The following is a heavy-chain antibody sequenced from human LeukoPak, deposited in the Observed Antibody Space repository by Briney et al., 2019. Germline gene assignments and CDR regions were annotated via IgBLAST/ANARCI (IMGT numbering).Heavy chain of an antibody. V-gene: IGHV1-24*01. CDR1: GYTLTELS. Sequence: ASVKVSCKVSGYTLTELSMHWVRQAPGKGLEWMGGFDPEDGETIYAQKFQGRVTMTEDTSTDTAYMELSSLRSEDTAVYYCATVGAYCGGDCLWGQETLVTVSS. CDR3: ATVGAYCGGDCL. J-gene: IGHJ4*02. D-gene: IGHD2-21*02. CDR2: FDPEDGET.